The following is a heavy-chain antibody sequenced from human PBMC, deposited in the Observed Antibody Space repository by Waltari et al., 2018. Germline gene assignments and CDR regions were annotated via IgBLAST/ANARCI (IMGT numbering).Heavy chain of an antibody. Sequence: QLQLQESGPGLVKPSETLSLTCTVSGGSISSSSYYWGWIRQPPGKGLEWIGSIYYSGCTYYNPALKSRVTIAVDTSKNQFSLKLSSVTAADTAVYYCARAIRQYGVSFDYWGQGTLVTVSS. CDR3: ARAIRQYGVSFDY. D-gene: IGHD4-17*01. J-gene: IGHJ4*02. CDR1: GGSISSSSYY. V-gene: IGHV4-39*07. CDR2: IYYSGCT.